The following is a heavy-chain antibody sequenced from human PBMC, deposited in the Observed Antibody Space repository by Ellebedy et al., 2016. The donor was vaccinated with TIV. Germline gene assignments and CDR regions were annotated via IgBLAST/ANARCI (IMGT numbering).Heavy chain of an antibody. J-gene: IGHJ4*02. CDR3: ARGYGSSSWNFDS. CDR2: IHPNSGDT. V-gene: IGHV1-2*02. CDR1: GYNFINFY. D-gene: IGHD6-13*01. Sequence: ASVKVSXKASGYNFINFYIHWMRQTPGQGLEWMGWIHPNSGDTNYAQKFHGRVTMASDTSISTAYMELHRLTSDDTALFYCARGYGSSSWNFDSWGQGTLITVSS.